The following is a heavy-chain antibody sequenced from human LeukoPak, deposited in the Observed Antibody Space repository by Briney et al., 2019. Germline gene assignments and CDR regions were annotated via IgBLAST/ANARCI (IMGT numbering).Heavy chain of an antibody. CDR3: ARDSQVAAAGPFDY. D-gene: IGHD6-13*01. CDR1: GYTFTDYY. V-gene: IGHV1-2*02. J-gene: IGHJ4*02. Sequence: ASVKVSCKSSGYTFTDYYMHWVRQAPGQGLEWMGWINPNSGGTNYAQKFQGRVTMTRDTSISTAYMELNRLRSDDTAVYYCARDSQVAAAGPFDYWGQGTLVTVSS. CDR2: INPNSGGT.